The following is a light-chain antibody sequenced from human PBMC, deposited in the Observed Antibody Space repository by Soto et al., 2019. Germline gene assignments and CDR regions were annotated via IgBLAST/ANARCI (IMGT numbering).Light chain of an antibody. CDR3: QQYKNWPRLS. Sequence: EIVMTQSPATLSVSPGETATLSCRASQSVGSAVAWYQPKPGQAPRLLIVAASIRATGVPGRFSGGGCGTECTLTISSLLSEDFAVYYCQQYKNWPRLSFGVGTTVEIK. J-gene: IGKJ4*01. V-gene: IGKV3-15*01. CDR1: QSVGSA. CDR2: AAS.